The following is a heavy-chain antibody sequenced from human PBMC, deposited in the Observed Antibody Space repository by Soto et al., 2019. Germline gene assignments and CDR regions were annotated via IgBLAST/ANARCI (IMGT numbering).Heavy chain of an antibody. CDR2: IYYSGST. Sequence: SSETLSLTCTVSGGYISSGGYYWSWIRQHPGKGLEWIGYIYYSGSTYYNPSLKSRVTISVDTSKNQFSLKLSSVTAADTAVYYCAREGENCPNGVCYIQGGMDVWGQGTTVTVSS. D-gene: IGHD2-8*01. CDR3: AREGENCPNGVCYIQGGMDV. J-gene: IGHJ6*02. CDR1: GGYISSGGYY. V-gene: IGHV4-31*03.